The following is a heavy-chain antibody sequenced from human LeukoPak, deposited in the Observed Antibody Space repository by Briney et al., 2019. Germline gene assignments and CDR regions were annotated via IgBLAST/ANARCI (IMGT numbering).Heavy chain of an antibody. CDR3: ARAQQLVHYYYYYGMDV. V-gene: IGHV1-24*01. J-gene: IGHJ6*02. CDR1: GYTLTELS. Sequence: GASVKVSCKVSGYTLTELSMHWVRQAPGKGLEWMGGFDPEDGETIYAQKFQGRVTMTRNTSISTAYMELSSLRSEDTAVYYCARAQQLVHYYYYYGMDVWGQGTTVTVSS. CDR2: FDPEDGET. D-gene: IGHD6-13*01.